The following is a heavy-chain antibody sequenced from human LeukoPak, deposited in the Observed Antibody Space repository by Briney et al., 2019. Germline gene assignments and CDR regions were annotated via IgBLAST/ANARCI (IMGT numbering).Heavy chain of an antibody. V-gene: IGHV3-30*02. Sequence: GSLRLSCAASGFPFSTYGMHWVRQAPGKGLEWVAFLRNDGSNKYYADSVRGRFTISRDNSKNTLYLQMNSLRAEDTAVYYCAKANTGGGSNNLGYFHHWGQGTLVTVSS. D-gene: IGHD3-16*01. CDR1: GFPFSTYG. J-gene: IGHJ1*01. CDR3: AKANTGGGSNNLGYFHH. CDR2: LRNDGSNK.